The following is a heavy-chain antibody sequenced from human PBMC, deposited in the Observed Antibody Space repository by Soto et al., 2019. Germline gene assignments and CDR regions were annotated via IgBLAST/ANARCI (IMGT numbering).Heavy chain of an antibody. J-gene: IGHJ6*02. CDR2: INPNSGGT. CDR1: GYTFTGYY. Sequence: ASVKVSCKASGYTFTGYYMHWVRQAPGQGLEWMGWINPNSGGTNYAQKFQGRVTMTRDTSISTAYMELSRLRSDDTAVYYCARDIGPPENYDCWSGYYYYYYGMDVWGQGTTVTVSS. CDR3: ARDIGPPENYDCWSGYYYYYYGMDV. D-gene: IGHD3-3*01. V-gene: IGHV1-2*02.